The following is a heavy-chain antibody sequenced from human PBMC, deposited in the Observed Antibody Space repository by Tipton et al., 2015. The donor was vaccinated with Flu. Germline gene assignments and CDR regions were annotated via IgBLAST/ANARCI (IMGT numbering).Heavy chain of an antibody. V-gene: IGHV3-49*04. CDR2: IRSKAYGGTT. CDR3: TGESVDTDYYYYGMDV. D-gene: IGHD5-18*01. J-gene: IGHJ6*02. CDR1: GFTFGDYA. Sequence: SLRLSCTASGFTFGDYAMSWVRQAPGKGLEWVGFIRSKAYGGTTEYAASVKGRFTISRDDSKSIAYLQMNSLKTEDTAVYYCTGESVDTDYYYYGMDVWGQGTTVTVSS.